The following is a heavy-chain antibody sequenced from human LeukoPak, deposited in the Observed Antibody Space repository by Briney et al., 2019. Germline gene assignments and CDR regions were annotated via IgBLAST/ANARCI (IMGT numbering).Heavy chain of an antibody. CDR2: ISKDGNNK. Sequence: SGGSLRLSCAASGFTFSDYGIHWVRQAPGKGLEWVAVISKDGNNKDYPDSLKGRFTLSRDNSNGTVSLQMNSLGADGTAVSHCAQADHLAGYYGAFLSWGQGTLPTV. D-gene: IGHD3-9*01. CDR1: GFTFSDYG. J-gene: IGHJ5*02. V-gene: IGHV3-30*18. CDR3: AQADHLAGYYGAFLS.